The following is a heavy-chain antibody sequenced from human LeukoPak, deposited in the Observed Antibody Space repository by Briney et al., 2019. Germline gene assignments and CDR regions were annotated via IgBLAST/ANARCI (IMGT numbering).Heavy chain of an antibody. CDR1: GGSISSYY. Sequence: SETLSLTCTVSGGSISSYYWSWIRQPPGKGLEWIGYIYCSGSTNYNPSLKSRVTISVDRSKNQFSLKLSSVTAADTAVYYCARANLANFDYWGQGTLVTVSS. J-gene: IGHJ4*02. CDR3: ARANLANFDY. D-gene: IGHD2-8*01. V-gene: IGHV4-59*12. CDR2: IYCSGST.